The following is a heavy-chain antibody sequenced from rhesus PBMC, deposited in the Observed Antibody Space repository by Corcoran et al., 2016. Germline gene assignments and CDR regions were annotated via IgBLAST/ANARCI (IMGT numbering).Heavy chain of an antibody. Sequence: QVTLKESGPALVKPTQTLPLTCTFSGFSISTSGMGVGWIRQPPGKALAWLALIYWDDDKYYSTSLKSRLTISKDTSKNQVVLTMTNMDPVDTATYYCARAYDSGYYTSYWYFDLWGPGTPITISS. J-gene: IGHJ2*01. V-gene: IGHV2-174*01. CDR1: GFSISTSGMG. D-gene: IGHD3-28*01. CDR3: ARAYDSGYYTSYWYFDL. CDR2: IYWDDDK.